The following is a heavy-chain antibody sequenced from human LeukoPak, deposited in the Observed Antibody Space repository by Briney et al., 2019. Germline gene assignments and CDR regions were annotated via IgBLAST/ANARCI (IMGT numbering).Heavy chain of an antibody. J-gene: IGHJ4*02. Sequence: PGGSLRLFCAASGFTFDDYAMHWVRQAPGKGLEWVSGISWNSGSIGYADSVKGRFTISRDNAKNSLYLQMNSLRAEDTAVYYCGVSVAGTDFDYWGQGTLVTVSS. CDR2: ISWNSGSI. V-gene: IGHV3-9*01. CDR3: GVSVAGTDFDY. CDR1: GFTFDDYA. D-gene: IGHD6-19*01.